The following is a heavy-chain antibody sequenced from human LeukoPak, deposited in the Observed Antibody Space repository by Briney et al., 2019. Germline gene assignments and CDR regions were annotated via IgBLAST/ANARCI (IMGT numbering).Heavy chain of an antibody. CDR2: ITPIFGTA. Sequence: SVKVSCKASGGTFSSYAINWVRQAPGQGLEWMGGITPIFGTANYAQKFQGRVTITADKSTSTAYMELSSLTSEDTAVYYCASDSGSGSYGGYWGQGTLVTVSS. V-gene: IGHV1-69*06. CDR3: ASDSGSGSYGGY. D-gene: IGHD3-10*01. CDR1: GGTFSSYA. J-gene: IGHJ4*02.